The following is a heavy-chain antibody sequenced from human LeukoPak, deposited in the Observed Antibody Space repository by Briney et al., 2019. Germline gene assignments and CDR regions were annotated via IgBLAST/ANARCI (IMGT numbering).Heavy chain of an antibody. CDR2: IIPILGIA. Sequence: GASVKVSCKASGGTFSSYAISWVRQAPGQGLEWMGRIIPILGIANYAQKFQGRVTITADKSTSTAYMELSSLRSEDTAVYYCASSPPPKYCSSTSCYTGFDYWGQGTLVTVSS. CDR3: ASSPPPKYCSSTSCYTGFDY. J-gene: IGHJ4*02. D-gene: IGHD2-2*02. V-gene: IGHV1-69*10. CDR1: GGTFSSYA.